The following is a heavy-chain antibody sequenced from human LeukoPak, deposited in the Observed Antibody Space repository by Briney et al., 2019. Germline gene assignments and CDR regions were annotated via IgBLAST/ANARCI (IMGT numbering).Heavy chain of an antibody. J-gene: IGHJ4*02. CDR3: ATLGYCSSTSCPY. CDR1: GVTFSSYA. CDR2: HSGSGGST. D-gene: IGHD2-2*01. V-gene: IGHV3-23*01. Sequence: PGGSLRLSCAACGVTFSSYAMSWVRQAPGKGLERVSAHSGSGGSTYYADSVKGRFTISRDNSKKTLYLQMNSLRAEDTAVYYCATLGYCSSTSCPYWGQGTLVTVSS.